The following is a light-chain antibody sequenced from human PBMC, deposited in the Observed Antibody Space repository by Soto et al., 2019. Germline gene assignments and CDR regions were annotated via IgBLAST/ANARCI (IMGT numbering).Light chain of an antibody. CDR2: GAS. CDR1: QSVSSN. J-gene: IGKJ2*01. Sequence: IVMTQSPATLSVSPGERATLSCRASQSVSSNLAWYQQKPGQAPRLLIFGASIRATGVPARFSAGGSGTEFTLTISSLQSEDFAIYYCQQRSNWPPYTFGQGTKLEIK. V-gene: IGKV3-15*01. CDR3: QQRSNWPPYT.